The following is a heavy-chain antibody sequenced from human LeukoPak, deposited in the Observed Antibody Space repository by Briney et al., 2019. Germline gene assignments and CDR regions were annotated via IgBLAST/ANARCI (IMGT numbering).Heavy chain of an antibody. V-gene: IGHV4-4*02. J-gene: IGHJ4*02. D-gene: IGHD2-21*02. CDR3: ARGPPYIVVVTAIGFFDS. CDR2: IYHSGST. CDR1: GGSISSSNW. Sequence: SETLSLTCAVSGGSISSSNWWSWVRQPPGKGLEWIGEIYHSGSTNYNPSLKSRVTISADKSKNQFSLKLSSVTAADTAVYYCARGPPYIVVVTAIGFFDSWGQGTLVTVSS.